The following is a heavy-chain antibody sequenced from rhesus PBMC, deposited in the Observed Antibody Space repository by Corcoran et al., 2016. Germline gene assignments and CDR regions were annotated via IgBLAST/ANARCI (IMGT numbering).Heavy chain of an antibody. V-gene: IGHV4-173*01. CDR3: ARGGYGYPFDF. D-gene: IGHD5-36*01. CDR2: ISGSGGST. Sequence: QLQLQESGPGLVKPSETLSLTCAVSGGSISSNNWSWIRQPTGKGLEWIGRISGSGGSTDYKPSLKSRVTISTDTSKNQFSLKLSSMSAADTAVYYCARGGYGYPFDFWGQGVLVTVSS. CDR1: GGSISSNN. J-gene: IGHJ4*01.